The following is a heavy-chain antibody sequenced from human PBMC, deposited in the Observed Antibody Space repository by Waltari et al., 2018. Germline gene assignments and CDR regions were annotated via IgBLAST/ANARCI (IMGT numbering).Heavy chain of an antibody. D-gene: IGHD5-18*01. CDR1: GFTFSSYA. V-gene: IGHV3-30*01. CDR2: ISYDGSNK. J-gene: IGHJ4*02. CDR3: AREFVWWDTAMATPPFDY. Sequence: QVQLVQSGAEVKKPGASVKVSCKASGFTFSSYAMHWVRQAPGKGQEWVAVISYDGSNKYYEDLVKGRFTISRDNAKTTLYLKMNSLRGEETAVYYCAREFVWWDTAMATPPFDYWGQGTLVTVSS.